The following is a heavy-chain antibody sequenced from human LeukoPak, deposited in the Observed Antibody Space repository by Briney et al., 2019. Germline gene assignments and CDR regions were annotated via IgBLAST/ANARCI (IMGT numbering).Heavy chain of an antibody. D-gene: IGHD2-21*01. J-gene: IGHJ4*02. CDR1: GGSMSDHD. CDR2: VFYIGTT. Sequence: SETLSLTCTVSGGSMSDHDWSWIRQPPGKGLEWIGKVFYIGTTTYNPSLKSRVTMSVDTSKNQFSLELTSVTAADTGIYYCAGPYSSRFDYWGQGILVTVS. V-gene: IGHV4-59*03. CDR3: AGPYSSRFDY.